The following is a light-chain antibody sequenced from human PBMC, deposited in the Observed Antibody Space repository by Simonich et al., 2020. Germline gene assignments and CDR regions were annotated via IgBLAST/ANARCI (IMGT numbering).Light chain of an antibody. Sequence: QSALTQPASVSGSPGQSITISCTGTSSDVGGFNYVSWYQQHPGKAPKLMIYVVIKRPSGVSNRFSGSKSGNTAALTISGLQAEDEADYYCSSYTSSSTWVFGGGTKLTVL. CDR3: SSYTSSSTWV. J-gene: IGLJ2*01. CDR2: VVI. V-gene: IGLV2-14*01. CDR1: SSDVGGFNY.